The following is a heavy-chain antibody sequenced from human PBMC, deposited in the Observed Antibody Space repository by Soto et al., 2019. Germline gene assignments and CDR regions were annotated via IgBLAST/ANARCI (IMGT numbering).Heavy chain of an antibody. V-gene: IGHV3-23*01. Sequence: GGSLRLSCAASGFSVTGYAMSWLRQAPGKGLEWVSVLSGSGIGKEYADSVKGRFTISGDNSRNTLYLQMTGLRVEDTAVYYCAKDRYCSATSCQDFGSWGQGTLVTVSS. J-gene: IGHJ4*02. D-gene: IGHD2-2*01. CDR1: GFSVTGYA. CDR2: LSGSGIGK. CDR3: AKDRYCSATSCQDFGS.